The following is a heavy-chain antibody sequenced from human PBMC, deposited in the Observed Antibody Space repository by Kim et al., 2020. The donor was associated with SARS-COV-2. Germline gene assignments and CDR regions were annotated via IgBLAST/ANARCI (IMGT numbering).Heavy chain of an antibody. D-gene: IGHD6-19*01. Sequence: ASVKVSCKASGYTFTTYYMHWVRQAPGQGLEWLGVINPGGGGTTYAQNFRGRVSMTRDTSTSTVFMELSSLRSEDTGMYYCARAGGNSSGRDFWGQGTLVTVSS. CDR3: ARAGGNSSGRDF. CDR1: GYTFTTYY. V-gene: IGHV1-46*01. J-gene: IGHJ4*02. CDR2: INPGGGGT.